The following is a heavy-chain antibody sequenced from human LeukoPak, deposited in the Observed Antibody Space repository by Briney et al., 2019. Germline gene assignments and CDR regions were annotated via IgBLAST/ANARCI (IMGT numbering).Heavy chain of an antibody. CDR3: AKTLDTVVRAHFDY. Sequence: SETLSLTCTVSGGSISSSNYYWGWIRQPPGKGLEWIGSIFYSGSTYYSPSLKSRVTISVDTSKNQFSLKLISVTAAHTAVYYCAKTLDTVVRAHFDYWGQGTLVTVSS. V-gene: IGHV4-39*01. J-gene: IGHJ4*02. D-gene: IGHD4-23*01. CDR2: IFYSGST. CDR1: GGSISSSNYY.